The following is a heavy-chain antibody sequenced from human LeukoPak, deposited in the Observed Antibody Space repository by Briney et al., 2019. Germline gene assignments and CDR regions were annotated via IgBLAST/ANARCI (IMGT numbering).Heavy chain of an antibody. CDR2: ISAYNGNT. J-gene: IGHJ4*02. CDR3: ARERWLHYFDY. D-gene: IGHD5-24*01. CDR1: GYTFTGYY. Sequence: ASVKVSCKASGYTFTGYYMHWVRQAPGQGLEWMGWISAYNGNTNYAGKLQGRVTMTTDTSTRTAYMELRSLRSDDTAVYYCARERWLHYFDYWGQGTLVTVSS. V-gene: IGHV1-18*04.